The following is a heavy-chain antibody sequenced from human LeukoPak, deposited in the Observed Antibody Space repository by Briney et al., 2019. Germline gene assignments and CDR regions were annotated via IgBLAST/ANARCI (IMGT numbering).Heavy chain of an antibody. CDR3: ARESYYYDSSGYSR. D-gene: IGHD3-22*01. CDR2: IKQDGSEK. J-gene: IGHJ4*02. V-gene: IGHV3-7*01. CDR1: GFTFSSYW. Sequence: PGGSLRLSCAASGFTFSSYWMSWVRQAPGKGLEWVANIKQDGSEKYYVDSVKGRFTISRDNAKNSLYLQMNSLRAEDTAVYYCARESYYYDSSGYSRWGQGTLVTVSS.